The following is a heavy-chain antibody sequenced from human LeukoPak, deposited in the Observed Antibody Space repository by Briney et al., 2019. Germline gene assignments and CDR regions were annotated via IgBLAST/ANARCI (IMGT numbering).Heavy chain of an antibody. CDR2: IYYSGST. D-gene: IGHD3-22*01. CDR3: ARDYYDSSGGTN. Sequence: SETLSLTCTVSGGSISSSSYYWGWIRQPPGKGLEWIGSIYYSGSTYYNPSLKSRVTISVDTSKNQFSLKLSSVTAADTAVYYCARDYYDSSGGTNWGQGTLVTVSS. CDR1: GGSISSSSYY. V-gene: IGHV4-39*07. J-gene: IGHJ4*02.